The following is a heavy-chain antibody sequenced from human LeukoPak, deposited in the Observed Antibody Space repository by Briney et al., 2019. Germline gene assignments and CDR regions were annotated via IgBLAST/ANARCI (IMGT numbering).Heavy chain of an antibody. Sequence: ASVKVSCKASGYTFTGYYMHWVRQAPGQGLEWMGWINPNSDGTNYAQKFQGRVTITTDESTSTAYMELSSLRSEDTAVYYCARDPNTYYDFWSGYPGNAFDIWGQGTMVTVSS. J-gene: IGHJ3*02. D-gene: IGHD3-3*01. CDR2: INPNSDGT. CDR1: GYTFTGYY. CDR3: ARDPNTYYDFWSGYPGNAFDI. V-gene: IGHV1-2*02.